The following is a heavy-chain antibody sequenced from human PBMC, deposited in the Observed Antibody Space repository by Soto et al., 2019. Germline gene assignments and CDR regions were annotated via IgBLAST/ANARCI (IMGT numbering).Heavy chain of an antibody. CDR2: IKSDGGGI. D-gene: IGHD5-18*01. V-gene: IGHV3-74*01. J-gene: IGHJ3*02. CDR1: EFTFSSYW. CDR3: ARDGYSYGYGAFDI. Sequence: GGSMRLSCAASEFTFSSYWMHWVRQAQGKGLVWVSRIKSDGGGISYADSVKGRFTISRDNAKNTLHLHMNSLRAEDTVVYYCARDGYSYGYGAFDIWGQGTMVTVSS.